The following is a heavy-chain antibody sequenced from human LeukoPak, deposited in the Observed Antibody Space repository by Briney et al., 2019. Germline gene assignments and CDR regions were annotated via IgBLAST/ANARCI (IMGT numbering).Heavy chain of an antibody. D-gene: IGHD3-22*01. V-gene: IGHV1-18*01. CDR1: GYTFTSYG. J-gene: IGHJ6*02. CDR3: ARDTYSMIVVVTLYGMDV. Sequence: ASVKVSCKASGYTFTSYGISWVRQAPGQGLEWMGWISAYSGNTNYAQKLQGRVTMTTDTSTSTAYMELRSLRSDDTAVYYCARDTYSMIVVVTLYGMDVWGQGTTVTVSS. CDR2: ISAYSGNT.